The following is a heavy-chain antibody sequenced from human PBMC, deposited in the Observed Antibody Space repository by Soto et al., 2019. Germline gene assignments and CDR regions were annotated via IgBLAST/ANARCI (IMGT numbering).Heavy chain of an antibody. V-gene: IGHV4-61*01. CDR3: ASIAAATWSSGWFDP. CDR2: IYYSGST. CDR1: GGSVSSGSYY. Sequence: SETLSLTCTVSGGSVSSGSYYWSWIRQPPGKGLEWIGYIYYSGSTNYNPSLKSRVTISVDTSKNQFSLKLSSVTAADTAVYYCASIAAATWSSGWFDPWGQGTLVTVSS. J-gene: IGHJ5*02. D-gene: IGHD6-13*01.